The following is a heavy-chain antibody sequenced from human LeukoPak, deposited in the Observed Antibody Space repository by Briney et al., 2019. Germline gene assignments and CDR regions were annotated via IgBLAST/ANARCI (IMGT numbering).Heavy chain of an antibody. CDR1: GFTFSSYG. V-gene: IGHV3-23*01. D-gene: IGHD3-10*02. CDR3: AELGITMIGGV. CDR2: ISGSGGST. J-gene: IGHJ6*04. Sequence: GGTLRLSCAASGFTFSSYGMSWVRQAPGKGLEWVSAISGSGGSTYYADSVKGRFTISRGNAKNSLYLQMNSLRAEDTAVYYCAELGITMIGGVWGKGTTVTISS.